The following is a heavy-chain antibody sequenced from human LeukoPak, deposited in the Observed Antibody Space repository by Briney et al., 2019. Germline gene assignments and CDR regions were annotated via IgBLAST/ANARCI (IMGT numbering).Heavy chain of an antibody. J-gene: IGHJ4*02. CDR1: GGSFSGYY. Sequence: SETLSLTCAVYGGSFSGYYWSWIRQSPGKGLEWIGEITHSGSSNYNPSLNRRVTISVDKSKNQFSLNLNSVTAADTAVYYCARVGYSYGYFNFDYWGQGTLVTVSS. V-gene: IGHV4-34*01. CDR3: ARVGYSYGYFNFDY. CDR2: ITHSGSS. D-gene: IGHD5-18*01.